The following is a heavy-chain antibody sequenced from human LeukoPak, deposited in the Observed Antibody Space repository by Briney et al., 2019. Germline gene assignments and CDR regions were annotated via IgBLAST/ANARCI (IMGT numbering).Heavy chain of an antibody. V-gene: IGHV1-2*02. CDR1: GYTFTGYY. Sequence: ASVKVSCKASGYTFTGYYMHWVRQAPGQGLEWMGWINPNSGGTNYAQKFQGRVTMTRNTSISTAYMELSSLRSEDTAVYYCARGRVDYYYYGMDVWGQGTTVTISS. CDR3: ARGRVDYYYYGMDV. CDR2: INPNSGGT. D-gene: IGHD2-2*01. J-gene: IGHJ6*02.